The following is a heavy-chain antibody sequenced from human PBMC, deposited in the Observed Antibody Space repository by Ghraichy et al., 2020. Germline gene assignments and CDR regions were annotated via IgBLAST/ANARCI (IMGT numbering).Heavy chain of an antibody. D-gene: IGHD3-3*01. V-gene: IGHV3-30*18. CDR2: ISYDGSNK. CDR1: GFTFSSYG. CDR3: AKEAGLRFRYYGMDV. Sequence: GGSLRLSCAASGFTFSSYGMHWVRQAPGKGLEWVAVISYDGSNKYYADSVKGRFTISRDNSKNTLYLQMNSLRAEDTAVYYCAKEAGLRFRYYGMDVWGQGTTVTVSS. J-gene: IGHJ6*02.